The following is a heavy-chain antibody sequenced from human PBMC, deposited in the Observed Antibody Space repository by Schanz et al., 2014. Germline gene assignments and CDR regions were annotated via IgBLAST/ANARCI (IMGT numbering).Heavy chain of an antibody. V-gene: IGHV1-69*06. Sequence: QVQLVQSGSELKKPGSSVKVSCKASGGTYNNYALSWVRQAPGQGLEWMGRFIPLIDTADYAEKFQGRVTITAAKFTNSAYMELSSLTSEDTAVYYCARDKGQSGGGMDVWGQGTTVTVSS. CDR2: FIPLIDTA. D-gene: IGHD1-26*01. CDR1: GGTYNNYA. J-gene: IGHJ6*02. CDR3: ARDKGQSGGGMDV.